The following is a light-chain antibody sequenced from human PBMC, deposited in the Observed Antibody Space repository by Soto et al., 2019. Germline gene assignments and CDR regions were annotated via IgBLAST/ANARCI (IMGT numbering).Light chain of an antibody. Sequence: EIVLTQSPGTLSLSPGERATLSCRASQSVSSNYLAWYQQKPGQAPKVLIYRASSRATGIPDRFSGSGSGTDSTLTISRLEPEDFAVYYCQQYGSSPLTFGGGPRWIS. CDR3: QQYGSSPLT. V-gene: IGKV3-20*01. CDR2: RAS. CDR1: QSVSSNY. J-gene: IGKJ4*01.